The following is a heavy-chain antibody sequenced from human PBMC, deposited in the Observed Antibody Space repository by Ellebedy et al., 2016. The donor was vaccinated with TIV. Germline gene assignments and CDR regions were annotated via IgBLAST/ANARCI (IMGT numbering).Heavy chain of an antibody. Sequence: ASVKVSCXASGYTFTSNGIIWVRQAPGQGLEWMGWISGQNGNTKYAQKFQGRVTMTTDTSTSTAYMELRSLRSEDTAVYYCARGTSSPRNYYGMDVWGQGTTVTVSS. CDR2: ISGQNGNT. D-gene: IGHD2-2*01. CDR1: GYTFTSNG. CDR3: ARGTSSPRNYYGMDV. J-gene: IGHJ6*02. V-gene: IGHV1-18*01.